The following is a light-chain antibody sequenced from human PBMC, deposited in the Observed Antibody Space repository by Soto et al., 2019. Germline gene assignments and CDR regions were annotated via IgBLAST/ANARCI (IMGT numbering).Light chain of an antibody. CDR2: DAS. Sequence: EIVLTQSPGTLSLSPGERATLSCRASQSVSSSYLAWYQQKPGQAPRLLIYDASSRATGIPDRFSCSGSGTDFSLTMSRLEPEGFEVYYCQQYGSRPATFGQGIKVEI. CDR3: QQYGSRPAT. CDR1: QSVSSSY. V-gene: IGKV3-20*01. J-gene: IGKJ1*01.